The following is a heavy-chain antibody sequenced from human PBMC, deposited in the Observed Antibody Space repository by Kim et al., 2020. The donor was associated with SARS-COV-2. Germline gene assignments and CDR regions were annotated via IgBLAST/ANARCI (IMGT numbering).Heavy chain of an antibody. D-gene: IGHD2-8*02. J-gene: IGHJ6*02. CDR2: ICWNSGNI. V-gene: IGHV3-9*01. CDR1: GFTFGDYA. CDR3: AKIRWDFTDYGLDV. Sequence: GGSLRLSCAASGFTFGDYAMHWVRQAPGKGLEWVSGICWNSGNIGYADSVKGRFTISRDNAKNSLYLQMNSLRAEDTALYYCAKIRWDFTDYGLDVWGQGTTVTVSS.